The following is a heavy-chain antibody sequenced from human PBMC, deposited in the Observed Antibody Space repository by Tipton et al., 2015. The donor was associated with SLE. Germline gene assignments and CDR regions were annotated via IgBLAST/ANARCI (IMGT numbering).Heavy chain of an antibody. CDR2: IYDSGST. Sequence: TLSLTCTVSGGSISGGYYYWSWIRQHPVKGLEWIGNIYDSGSTGYNPSLKSRVTISVDTSNNHFSLELSSVTAADTAVYYCARGGWGAFDIWGQGTMVTVSS. V-gene: IGHV4-61*03. J-gene: IGHJ3*02. CDR1: GGSISGGYYY. D-gene: IGHD3-10*01. CDR3: ARGGWGAFDI.